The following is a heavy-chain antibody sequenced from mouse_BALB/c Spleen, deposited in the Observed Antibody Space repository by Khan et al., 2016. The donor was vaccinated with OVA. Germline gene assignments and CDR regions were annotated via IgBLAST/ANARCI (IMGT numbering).Heavy chain of an antibody. CDR2: IWGGGGT. V-gene: IGHV2-6-4*01. D-gene: IGHD2-14*01. CDR1: GFSLSRYN. CDR3: ARAYYRYDGYYAMDY. J-gene: IGHJ4*01. Sequence: QVQLKESGPGLVAPSQTLSSTSTVSGFSLSRYNIHWVRQPPGKGLEWLGMIWGGGGTDYNSALKSRLSISKDNSKSQVFLKMNSLQTDDTAMYYCARAYYRYDGYYAMDYWGHGTSVTVSS.